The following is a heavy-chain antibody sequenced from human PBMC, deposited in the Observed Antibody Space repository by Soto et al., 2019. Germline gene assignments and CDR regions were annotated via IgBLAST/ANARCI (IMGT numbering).Heavy chain of an antibody. CDR3: ARNLDSGTYLFDY. V-gene: IGHV4-39*01. J-gene: IGHJ4*02. CDR2: IYYIGTT. Sequence: SETLSLTCTVSGGSITSSRYYWGWIRQSPGKGLEWIGSIYYIGTTYYSPSLKSRVTISVDTSKNQFSLKLSSVTAADTAVYYCARNLDSGTYLFDYWGQGTLVTVSS. D-gene: IGHD1-26*01. CDR1: GGSITSSRYY.